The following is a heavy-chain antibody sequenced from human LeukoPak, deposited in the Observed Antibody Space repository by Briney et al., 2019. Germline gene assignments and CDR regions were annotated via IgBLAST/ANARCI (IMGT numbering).Heavy chain of an antibody. CDR3: ARLTKNDSGTYRFGKKKRGYMDV. V-gene: IGHV4-39*06. J-gene: IGHJ6*03. CDR1: GGSISSSSYY. D-gene: IGHD3-10*01. CDR2: IYYSGSA. Sequence: KPSETLSLTCTVSGGSISSSSYYWGWIRQPPGKGLEWIGSIYYSGSAYYNPSLKSRVTISVDTSKNQFPLKLSSVTAADTAVYYCARLTKNDSGTYRFGKKKRGYMDVWGKGTTVTISS.